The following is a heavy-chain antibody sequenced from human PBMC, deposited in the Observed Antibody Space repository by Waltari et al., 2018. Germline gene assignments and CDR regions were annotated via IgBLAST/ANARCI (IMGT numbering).Heavy chain of an antibody. CDR1: GFTFSSYA. CDR2: LYSGGSST. D-gene: IGHD6-19*01. J-gene: IGHJ6*03. V-gene: IGHV3-23*03. CDR3: AKRNLDVYSSGWYRPVVVGYYYMDV. Sequence: EVQLLESGGGLVQPGGSLRLSCAASGFTFSSYAMSWVRQAPGKGLEWVSVLYSGGSSTYYADSVKGRFTISRDNSKNTLYLQMNSLRAEDTAVYYCAKRNLDVYSSGWYRPVVVGYYYMDVWGKGTTVTVSS.